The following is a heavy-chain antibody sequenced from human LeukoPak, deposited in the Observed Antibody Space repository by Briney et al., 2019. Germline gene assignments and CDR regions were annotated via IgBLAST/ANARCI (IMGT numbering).Heavy chain of an antibody. CDR3: ARTSQGYQLLYWFDP. D-gene: IGHD2-2*01. V-gene: IGHV1-2*02. Sequence: ASVKVSCKASGYTFTGYYMHWVRQAPGQGLEWMGWINPNSGGTNYAQKFQGRVTTTRDTSISTAYMELSRLRSDDTAVYYCARTSQGYQLLYWFDPWGQGTLVTVSS. CDR1: GYTFTGYY. J-gene: IGHJ5*02. CDR2: INPNSGGT.